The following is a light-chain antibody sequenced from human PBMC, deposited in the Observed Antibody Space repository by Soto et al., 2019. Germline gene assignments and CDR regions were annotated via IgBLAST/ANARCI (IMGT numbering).Light chain of an antibody. J-gene: IGKJ2*01. Sequence: AIQMTQSPFSLSASVGDRVTITCRASQGIREDLGWYQQKPGKAPKLLIFAASNLQSGVPLRFSGSGSGTDFTLTISSLQPEDVATYYCLQDYTFPYTFGQGTKLEIK. CDR2: AAS. CDR1: QGIRED. CDR3: LQDYTFPYT. V-gene: IGKV1-6*01.